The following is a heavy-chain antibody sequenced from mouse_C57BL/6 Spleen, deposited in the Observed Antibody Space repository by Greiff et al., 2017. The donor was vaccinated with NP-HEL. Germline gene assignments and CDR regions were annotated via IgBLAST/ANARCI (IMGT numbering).Heavy chain of an antibody. CDR3: ARHYGSSYPFDY. J-gene: IGHJ2*01. CDR1: GYTFTSYW. CDR2: IYPGSGST. D-gene: IGHD1-1*01. V-gene: IGHV1-55*01. Sequence: QVQLQQPGAELVKPGASVKMSCKASGYTFTSYWITWVKQRPGQGLEWIGDIYPGSGSTNYNEKFKSKATLTVDTSSSTAYMQLSSLTSEDSAVYYCARHYGSSYPFDYWGKGTTLTVSS.